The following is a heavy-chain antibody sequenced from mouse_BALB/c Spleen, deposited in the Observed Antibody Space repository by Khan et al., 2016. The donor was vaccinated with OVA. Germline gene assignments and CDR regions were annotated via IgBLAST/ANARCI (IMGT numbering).Heavy chain of an antibody. CDR3: GKSPYGNFAY. V-gene: IGHV5-9-3*01. J-gene: IGHJ3*01. D-gene: IGHD2-1*01. CDR1: GFTFSTYA. Sequence: EVQLVESGGGLVKPGGSLKLSCAASGFTFSTYAMSWVRQTPEKRLEWVATINSDGDYTYYLDSVKGRFTISRDNAKNTLYLQMTSLRSEDTAMYYRGKSPYGNFAYWGQGTLVTVSA. CDR2: INSDGDYT.